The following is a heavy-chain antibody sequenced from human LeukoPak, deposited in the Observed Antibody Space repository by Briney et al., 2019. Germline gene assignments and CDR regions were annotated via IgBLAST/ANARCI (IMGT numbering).Heavy chain of an antibody. V-gene: IGHV3-30*03. CDR2: ISYDGSNK. CDR1: GFTFSSYG. D-gene: IGHD6-19*01. Sequence: GGSLRLSCAASGFTFSSYGMHWVRQAPGKGLEWVAVISYDGSNKYYADSVKGRFTISRDNSKNTLYLQMNSLRAEDTAVYYCARDASSGGGDAFDIWGQGTMVAVSS. J-gene: IGHJ3*02. CDR3: ARDASSGGGDAFDI.